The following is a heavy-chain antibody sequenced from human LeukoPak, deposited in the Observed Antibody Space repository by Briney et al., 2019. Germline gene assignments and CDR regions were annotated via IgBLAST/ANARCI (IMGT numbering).Heavy chain of an antibody. CDR1: GYSFTSYA. D-gene: IGHD2-15*01. J-gene: IGHJ4*02. CDR3: ARDVVVVAASEGGDF. CDR2: ISAYNGNT. V-gene: IGHV1-18*01. Sequence: GASVKVSCKASGYSFTSYAISWVRQAPGQGLEWMGWISAYNGNTNYAQNLQGRVTMTTDTSTSTAYVELRSLRSDDTAVYYCARDVVVVAASEGGDFWGQGTLVTVSS.